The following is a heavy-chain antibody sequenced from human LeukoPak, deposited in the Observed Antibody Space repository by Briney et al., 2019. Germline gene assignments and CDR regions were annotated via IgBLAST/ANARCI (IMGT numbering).Heavy chain of an antibody. CDR1: GGSISSYY. CDR3: ARGKEEITMLRGLKPGYYFDY. Sequence: PSETLSLTCTVSGGSISSYYWSWIRQPAGKGLEWIGYIHYSGSTKYKSSLKSRVTISVDTSKNQFSLKLNSVTAADTAVYYCARGKEEITMLRGLKPGYYFDYWGQGTLVTVSS. J-gene: IGHJ4*02. V-gene: IGHV4-59*01. D-gene: IGHD3-10*01. CDR2: IHYSGST.